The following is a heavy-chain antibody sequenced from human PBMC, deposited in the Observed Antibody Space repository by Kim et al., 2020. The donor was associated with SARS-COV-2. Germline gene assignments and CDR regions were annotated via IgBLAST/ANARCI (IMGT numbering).Heavy chain of an antibody. CDR1: GFTFSSYA. J-gene: IGHJ6*02. CDR3: AKDQGELLWFGEGYGMDV. D-gene: IGHD3-10*01. V-gene: IGHV3-23*01. CDR2: ISGSGGST. Sequence: GGSLRLSCAASGFTFSSYAMSWVRQAPGKGLEWVSAISGSGGSTYYADSVKGRFTISRDNSKNTLYLQMNSLRAEDTAVYYCAKDQGELLWFGEGYGMDVWGQGTTVTVSS.